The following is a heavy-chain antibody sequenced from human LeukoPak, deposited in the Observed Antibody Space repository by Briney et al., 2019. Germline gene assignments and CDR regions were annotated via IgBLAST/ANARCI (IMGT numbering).Heavy chain of an antibody. CDR3: ARGSSSSWAFDY. D-gene: IGHD6-13*01. V-gene: IGHV3-13*01. J-gene: IGHJ4*02. CDR1: GFTFSSYD. Sequence: GGSLRLSCAAPGFTFSSYDMHWVRQATGKGLEWVSAIGTAGDTYYPGSAKGRFTISRENAKNSLYLQMNSLRAGDTAVYYCARGSSSSWAFDYWGQGTLVTVSS. CDR2: IGTAGDT.